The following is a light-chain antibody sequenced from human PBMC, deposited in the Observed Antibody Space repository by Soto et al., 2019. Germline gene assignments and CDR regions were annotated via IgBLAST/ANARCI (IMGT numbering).Light chain of an antibody. V-gene: IGKV1-12*01. CDR3: QQANSFLRVT. J-gene: IGKJ3*01. CDR2: AAS. CDR1: QGISSW. Sequence: DIQMTQSPSSVSASVGDRVTITCRASQGISSWLGWYQQKPGKAPKLLIYAASSLQSGVPSRFSGSGSGTDFTLTISSLPPEDFAPYYCQQANSFLRVTFGPGTKVDIK.